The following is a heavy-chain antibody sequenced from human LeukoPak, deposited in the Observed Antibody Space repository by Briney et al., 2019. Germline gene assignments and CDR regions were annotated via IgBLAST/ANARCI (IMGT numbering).Heavy chain of an antibody. CDR1: GGSFSGYY. V-gene: IGHV4-34*01. J-gene: IGHJ4*02. Sequence: PSETLSLTCAVYGGSFSGYYWSWIRQPPGKGLEWIGEINHSGSTNYNPSLKSRATISVDTSKNQFSLKLSSVTAADTAVYYCARGVVGATTDYWGQGTLVTVSS. CDR3: ARGVVGATTDY. CDR2: INHSGST. D-gene: IGHD1-26*01.